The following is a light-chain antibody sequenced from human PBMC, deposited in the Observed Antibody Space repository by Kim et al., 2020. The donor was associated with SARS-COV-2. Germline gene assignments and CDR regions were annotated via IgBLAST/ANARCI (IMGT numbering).Light chain of an antibody. CDR1: QTINNK. Sequence: APGERATLSCRASQTINNKLVWYQHKPGQAPRLLIYVATTRATGVPARFIGSGSETDFTLTISSLQSEDFAVYYCQQSNDWPPLTFGQGTKVDIK. V-gene: IGKV3-15*01. CDR3: QQSNDWPPLT. J-gene: IGKJ1*01. CDR2: VAT.